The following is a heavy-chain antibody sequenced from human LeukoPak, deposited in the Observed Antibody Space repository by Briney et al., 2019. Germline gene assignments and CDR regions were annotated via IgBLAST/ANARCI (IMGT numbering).Heavy chain of an antibody. CDR3: ARREAVAAMPDFDN. V-gene: IGHV3-30*02. Sequence: PGGSLRLSCAASGFSFSAYGMHWVRQAPGKGLEWVAFILWDGSLKYYVDSVKGRFTISRDNSKNTLYLQMNSLEIEDTAVYYCARREAVAAMPDFDNWGQGTLVTVSS. D-gene: IGHD6-19*01. CDR2: ILWDGSLK. CDR1: GFSFSAYG. J-gene: IGHJ4*02.